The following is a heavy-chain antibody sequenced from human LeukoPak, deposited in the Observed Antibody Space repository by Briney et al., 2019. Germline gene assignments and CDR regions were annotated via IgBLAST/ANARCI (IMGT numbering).Heavy chain of an antibody. CDR3: AKDMGMTTITGGFDY. D-gene: IGHD4-11*01. Sequence: GGSLRLSCAASGFTFDDYAMHWVRQAPGKGLEWVSGISWNSGSIGYADSVKGRFTISRDNAKNSLYLQMNSLGTEDTALYYCAKDMGMTTITGGFDYWGQGTLVTVSS. CDR1: GFTFDDYA. J-gene: IGHJ4*02. CDR2: ISWNSGSI. V-gene: IGHV3-9*01.